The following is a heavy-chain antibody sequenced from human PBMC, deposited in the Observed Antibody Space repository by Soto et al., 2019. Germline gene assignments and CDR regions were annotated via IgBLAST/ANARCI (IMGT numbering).Heavy chain of an antibody. V-gene: IGHV1-18*01. Sequence: QVHLLQSGAEVQKPGASVTVSCTTSGYTFNDFGITWVRQAPGLGLEWLGWIYSKAGKMNFAPKFQNRVIMTTDTSTSTAFMELTSLTFDDSAIYFCARDIAFDIDYWGQGTLVTVS. CDR1: GYTFNDFG. CDR2: IYSKAGKM. CDR3: ARDIAFDIDY. J-gene: IGHJ4*02. D-gene: IGHD2-15*01.